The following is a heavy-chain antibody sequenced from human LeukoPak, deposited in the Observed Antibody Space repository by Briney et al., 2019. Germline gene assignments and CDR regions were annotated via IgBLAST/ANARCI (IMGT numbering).Heavy chain of an antibody. Sequence: SETLSLTCSVSDGSINSYYWNWIRRPPGKGLEWIGYIYYNGNTNYSPSLKSRVTMSVDTSKNLFSLKVSSVTAADTAVYYCARESIPGIAENDYWGQGTLVTVSS. CDR3: ARESIPGIAENDY. V-gene: IGHV4-59*01. CDR1: DGSINSYY. D-gene: IGHD6-13*01. J-gene: IGHJ4*02. CDR2: IYYNGNT.